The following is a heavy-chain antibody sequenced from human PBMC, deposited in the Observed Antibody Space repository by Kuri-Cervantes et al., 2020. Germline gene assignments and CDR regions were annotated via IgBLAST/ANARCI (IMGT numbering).Heavy chain of an antibody. Sequence: GGSLRLSCAASGFTFSNAWMSWVRQAPGKGLEWVGRIKSKTDGGTTDYAAPVKGRFTISRDNSKNTLYLQMNSLRAEDTAVYYCAKGVVRRNYYDSSGYSNWFDPWGQGTLVTVSS. CDR1: GFTFSNAW. D-gene: IGHD3-22*01. J-gene: IGHJ5*02. CDR3: AKGVVRRNYYDSSGYSNWFDP. V-gene: IGHV3-15*01. CDR2: IKSKTDGGTT.